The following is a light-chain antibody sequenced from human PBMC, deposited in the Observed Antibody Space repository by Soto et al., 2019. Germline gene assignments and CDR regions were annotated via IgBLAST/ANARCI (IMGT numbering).Light chain of an antibody. J-gene: IGKJ1*01. CDR1: ENVRTF. V-gene: IGKV3-11*01. CDR3: QQSYSNTQT. CDR2: GAS. Sequence: VLTQSPATLSLSPGERATLSCRASENVRTFVDWYQQKPGQAPRLLIYGASNRATDIPARFSGSGSGTDFTLTISSLQPEDFATYYCQQSYSNTQTFGQGTKVDIK.